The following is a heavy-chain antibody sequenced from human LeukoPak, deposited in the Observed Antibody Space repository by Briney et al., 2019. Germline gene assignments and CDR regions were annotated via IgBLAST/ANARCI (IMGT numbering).Heavy chain of an antibody. CDR2: VIPILGIA. D-gene: IGHD6-19*01. J-gene: IGHJ4*02. CDR3: ARDSQWLGNFDY. CDR1: GGTFANNG. Sequence: SVKVSCKASGGTFANNGISWVRQAPGQGLEWMGRVIPILGIANYAQKFQGRVTITADKSTSTAYMELSSLRSEDTAVYYCARDSQWLGNFDYWGQGTLVTVSS. V-gene: IGHV1-69*04.